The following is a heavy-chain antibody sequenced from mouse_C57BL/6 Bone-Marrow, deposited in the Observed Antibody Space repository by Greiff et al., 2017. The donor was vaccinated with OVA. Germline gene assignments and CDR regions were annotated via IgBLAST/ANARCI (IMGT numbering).Heavy chain of an antibody. J-gene: IGHJ4*01. CDR2: IYPRSGNT. CDR1: GYTFTSYG. V-gene: IGHV1-81*01. D-gene: IGHD2-1*01. Sequence: QVQLQQSGAELARPGASVKLSCKASGYTFTSYGISWVKQRTGQGLEWIGEIYPRSGNTYYNEKFKGKATLTADKSSSTAYMELRSLTSEDSAVYFGARGGIYYGNYYAMDYWGQGTSVTVSS. CDR3: ARGGIYYGNYYAMDY.